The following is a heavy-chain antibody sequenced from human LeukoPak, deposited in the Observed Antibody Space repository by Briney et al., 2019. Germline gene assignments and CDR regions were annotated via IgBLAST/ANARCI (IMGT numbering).Heavy chain of an antibody. Sequence: GGSLRLSCAASGFTLNSYWMNWVRQAPGKGLVWVSRINSDGTSLTYADSVKGRFTVSRDNAKNTLYLQMNSLRAEDTAVYYCARDLTDDFWSGYHFDYWGQGTLVTVSS. J-gene: IGHJ4*02. D-gene: IGHD3-3*01. V-gene: IGHV3-74*03. CDR1: GFTLNSYW. CDR3: ARDLTDDFWSGYHFDY. CDR2: INSDGTSL.